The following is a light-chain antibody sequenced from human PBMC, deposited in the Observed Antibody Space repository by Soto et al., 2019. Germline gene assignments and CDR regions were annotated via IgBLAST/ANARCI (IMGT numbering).Light chain of an antibody. Sequence: QSALTQPASVSGSPGQSITISCTGTSSDVGGYNYVSWYQQHPGTAPKLMIYDVTNRPSGVSNRFSGSKSGNTASLTISGLQAEDEADYYCSSDARSSTLVVFGGGTKLTVL. V-gene: IGLV2-14*01. CDR3: SSDARSSTLVV. CDR2: DVT. CDR1: SSDVGGYNY. J-gene: IGLJ2*01.